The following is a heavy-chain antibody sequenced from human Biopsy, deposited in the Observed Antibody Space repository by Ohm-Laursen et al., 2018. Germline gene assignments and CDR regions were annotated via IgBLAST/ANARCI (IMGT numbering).Heavy chain of an antibody. Sequence: GTLSLTSTVFSGGYPFTDSITRSSWNWICQSPGTGLEWIGVVYYTGITTYNPSFKSRVTLSMYSSSNQLSLRLLSVTAADTAVYFCARDLHGRGPNWGASTGVFYLWGHGTAVTVSS. J-gene: IGHJ3*01. CDR1: GGYPFTDSITRSS. V-gene: IGHV4-59*12. D-gene: IGHD1-26*01. CDR2: VYYTGIT. CDR3: ARDLHGRGPNWGASTGVFYL.